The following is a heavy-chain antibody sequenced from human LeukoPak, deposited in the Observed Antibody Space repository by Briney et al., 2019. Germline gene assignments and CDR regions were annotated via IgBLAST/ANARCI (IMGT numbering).Heavy chain of an antibody. CDR2: TYYRSNWNK. J-gene: IGHJ4*02. V-gene: IGHV6-1*01. D-gene: IGHD3-10*01. CDR1: GDSVSSNSAA. CDR3: ARARLHHNYGSGTSFDY. Sequence: SQTLSLTCAISGDSVSSNSAAWNWLTQSPSRGLEWLGSTYYRSNWNKDYAEYGNSQITIKPDTSKNQFSLHLNSVAPEDTAVYYCARARLHHNYGSGTSFDYWGQGTLVTVSA.